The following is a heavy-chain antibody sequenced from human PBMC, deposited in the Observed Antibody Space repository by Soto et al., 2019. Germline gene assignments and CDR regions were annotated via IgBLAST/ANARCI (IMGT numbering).Heavy chain of an antibody. V-gene: IGHV1-69*01. CDR2: IIPIFGTA. CDR3: AREHGDIPLLKDSFDT. Sequence: SVKVSCKASGGTFSSYAMRWVRQAPGQGLEWMGGIIPIFGTANYAQKFQGRVTITADESTSTAYMELSSLRSEDTAVYYCAREHGDIPLLKDSFDTWGPGTMFPVS. J-gene: IGHJ3*02. D-gene: IGHD2-15*01. CDR1: GGTFSSYA.